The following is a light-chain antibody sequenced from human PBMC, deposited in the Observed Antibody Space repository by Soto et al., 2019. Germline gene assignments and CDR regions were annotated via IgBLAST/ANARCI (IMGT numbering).Light chain of an antibody. CDR1: STDVGGYDY. CDR3: SSYTRDKTVL. J-gene: IGLJ2*01. Sequence: QSVLTQPASVSGCPGQSITISCTGTSTDVGGYDYVSWHQQHPGKAPKLMIYDVSKRPSGVSTRFSGSKSGDTASLTITGLQAEDEADYYCSSYTRDKTVLFGGGTKLTVL. CDR2: DVS. V-gene: IGLV2-14*01.